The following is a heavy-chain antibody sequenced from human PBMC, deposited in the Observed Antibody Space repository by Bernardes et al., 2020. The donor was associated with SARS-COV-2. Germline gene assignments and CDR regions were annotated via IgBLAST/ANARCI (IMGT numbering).Heavy chain of an antibody. Sequence: GGSLRLSCAASGFSFSSYSMTWVRQAPGKGLKWVSYISVSSRTTYYADSVGGRFTTSRDNAKNSLYLQMNSLGDEDTAVYFCARDLEYYYGSGILDYWGQGTLVTVSS. D-gene: IGHD3-10*01. CDR3: ARDLEYYYGSGILDY. CDR1: GFSFSSYS. V-gene: IGHV3-48*02. J-gene: IGHJ4*02. CDR2: ISVSSRTT.